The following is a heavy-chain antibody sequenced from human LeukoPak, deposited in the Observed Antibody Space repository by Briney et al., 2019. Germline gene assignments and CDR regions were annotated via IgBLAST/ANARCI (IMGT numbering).Heavy chain of an antibody. J-gene: IGHJ3*02. Sequence: PGGSLRLSCAASGFTFSSYGMPWVRQAPGKGLEWVAVIWYDGSNKYYADSVKGRFTISRDNSKNTLYLQMNSLRAEDTAVYYCARETTFYAFDIWGQGTMVTVSS. D-gene: IGHD4-4*01. CDR2: IWYDGSNK. V-gene: IGHV3-33*01. CDR1: GFTFSSYG. CDR3: ARETTFYAFDI.